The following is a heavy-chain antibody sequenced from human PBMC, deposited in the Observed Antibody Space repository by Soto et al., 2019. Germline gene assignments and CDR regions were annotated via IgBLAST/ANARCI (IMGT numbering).Heavy chain of an antibody. Sequence: EEQLLESGGALVVPGGSLRLSCAASGFAFSNYAMPWVRQAPGKGLEWVSSIRGNGDRTYYAESVKGRFTISRDNTKSTLFLQMNSLRADDTAVYFCARAEVTAVFGFWGQGTRVTVSS. CDR1: GFAFSNYA. CDR2: IRGNGDRT. CDR3: ARAEVTAVFGF. D-gene: IGHD2-21*02. J-gene: IGHJ4*02. V-gene: IGHV3-23*01.